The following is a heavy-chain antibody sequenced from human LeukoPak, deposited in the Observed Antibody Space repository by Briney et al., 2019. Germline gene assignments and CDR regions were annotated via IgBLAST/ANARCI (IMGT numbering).Heavy chain of an antibody. CDR3: AKECDYSPGHKFDL. Sequence: GGSLRLSCAASGFTFNNYLMSWVRQAPGKGLEWVSVLFTGGGRTLYADSVKGRFTISGDTSRTTLYLQMNGLRAEDSAVYYCAKECDYSPGHKFDLWGQGTLVTVSS. J-gene: IGHJ4*02. V-gene: IGHV3-23*01. D-gene: IGHD3-10*01. CDR1: GFTFNNYL. CDR2: LFTGGGRT.